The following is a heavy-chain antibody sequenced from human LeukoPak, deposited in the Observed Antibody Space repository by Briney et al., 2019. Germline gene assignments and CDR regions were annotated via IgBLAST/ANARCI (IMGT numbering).Heavy chain of an antibody. CDR1: GYSFTSYW. Sequence: GASLKISCKGSGYSFTSYWIGWVRQMPGKGMEWMGIVHPGDSDTKYSPSLQGQVTISVDKSISTAYLQWHSLKASDTVMFYCARRSVSNNYFDYWGQGTLVTVSS. D-gene: IGHD5/OR15-5a*01. CDR2: VHPGDSDT. J-gene: IGHJ4*02. V-gene: IGHV5-51*01. CDR3: ARRSVSNNYFDY.